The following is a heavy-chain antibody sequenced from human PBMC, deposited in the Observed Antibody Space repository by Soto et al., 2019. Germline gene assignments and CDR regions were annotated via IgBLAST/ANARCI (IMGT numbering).Heavy chain of an antibody. CDR2: ISYDGSNK. J-gene: IGHJ4*02. CDR1: GFTFSSYA. V-gene: IGHV3-30-3*01. CDR3: ARDLGSGYYYEFDY. Sequence: PGGSLRLSCASSGFTFSSYAMHWVRQAPGKGLEWVAVISYDGSNKYYADSVKGRFTISRDNSKNTLYLQMNSLRAEDTAVYYCARDLGSGYYYEFDYWGQGTLVTGS. D-gene: IGHD3-22*01.